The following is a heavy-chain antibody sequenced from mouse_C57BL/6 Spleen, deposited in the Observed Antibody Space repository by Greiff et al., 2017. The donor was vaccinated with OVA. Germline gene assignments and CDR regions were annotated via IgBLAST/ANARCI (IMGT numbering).Heavy chain of an antibody. CDR3: ARPTSFSSDWDFDV. Sequence: QVQLQQPGTELVKPGASVKLSCKASGYTFTSYWMHWVKQRPGQGLEWIGNINPSNGGTNYNEKFKSKATLTVDKSSSTAYMELRSLTSEDSAVYFCARPTSFSSDWDFDVWGTGTTVTVSS. CDR1: GYTFTSYW. V-gene: IGHV1-53*01. CDR2: INPSNGGT. D-gene: IGHD3-1*01. J-gene: IGHJ1*03.